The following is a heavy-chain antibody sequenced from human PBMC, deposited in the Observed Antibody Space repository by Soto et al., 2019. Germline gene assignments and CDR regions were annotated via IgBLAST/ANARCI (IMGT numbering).Heavy chain of an antibody. D-gene: IGHD2-15*01. Sequence: EVQLVESGGGLVQPGGSLRLSCAASGFTVSSKYMSWVRQAPGKGLEWVSLIQSGGSTYYAGSVKGRFTISRDNSENTLFLPMNSLRVEDTAVYYCTRVDIHCSGGSCYGVPMVVWGKGTTVTVSA. CDR3: TRVDIHCSGGSCYGVPMVV. J-gene: IGHJ6*04. CDR1: GFTVSSKY. V-gene: IGHV3-66*01. CDR2: IQSGGST.